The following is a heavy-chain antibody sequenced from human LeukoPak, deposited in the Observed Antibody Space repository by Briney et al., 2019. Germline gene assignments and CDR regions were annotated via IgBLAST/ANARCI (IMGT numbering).Heavy chain of an antibody. V-gene: IGHV1-18*01. CDR1: GYTFTSYG. CDR3: GRDHLGIAAAGTKFDY. J-gene: IGHJ4*02. Sequence: GASVKVSCKASGYTFTSYGISWVRQAPGQGLEWMGWISAYNGNTNYAQKLQGRVTMTTDTSTSTAYMELRSLRSDDTAVYYCGRDHLGIAAAGTKFDYWGQGTLVTVSS. D-gene: IGHD6-13*01. CDR2: ISAYNGNT.